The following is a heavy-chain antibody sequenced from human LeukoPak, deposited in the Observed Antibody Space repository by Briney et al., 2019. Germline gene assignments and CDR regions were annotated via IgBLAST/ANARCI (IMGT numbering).Heavy chain of an antibody. CDR3: ARGTRGAPDY. V-gene: IGHV1-8*03. J-gene: IGHJ4*02. Sequence: ASVKVSCKASGYTFTSYDINWVRQATGQGLEWMGWMNPNSGNTGYAQKFQGRVTITADESTSTAYMELSSLRSEDTAVYYCARGTRGAPDYWGQGTLVTVSS. CDR1: GYTFTSYD. CDR2: MNPNSGNT. D-gene: IGHD4-11*01.